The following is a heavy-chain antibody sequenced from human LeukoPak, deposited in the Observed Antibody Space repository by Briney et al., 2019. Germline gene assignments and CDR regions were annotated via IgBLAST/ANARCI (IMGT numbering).Heavy chain of an antibody. CDR2: IYYSGTT. V-gene: IGHV4-59*08. D-gene: IGHD5-18*01. CDR3: ARHLKTDMVKAHFDY. J-gene: IGHJ4*02. CDR1: GRSISYYY. Sequence: SETLSLTCTVSGRSISYYYWSWIRQPPGKGLEWIGYIYYSGTTNYNPSLKSRVTISVDTSKNQFSLKLSSVTAADTAVYYCARHLKTDMVKAHFDYWGQGTLVTVSS.